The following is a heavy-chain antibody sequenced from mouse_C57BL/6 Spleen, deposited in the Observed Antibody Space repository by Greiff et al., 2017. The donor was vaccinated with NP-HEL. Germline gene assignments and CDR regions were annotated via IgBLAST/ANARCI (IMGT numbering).Heavy chain of an antibody. J-gene: IGHJ4*01. CDR2: ISDGGSYT. Sequence: EVQRVESGGGLVKPGGSLKLSCAASGFTFSSYAMSWVRQTPEKRLEWVATISDGGSYTYYPDNVKGRFTISRDNAKNNLYLQMSHLKSEDTAMYYCAREPPAYYSNYVDYAMDYWGQGTSVTVSS. CDR1: GFTFSSYA. V-gene: IGHV5-4*01. D-gene: IGHD2-5*01. CDR3: AREPPAYYSNYVDYAMDY.